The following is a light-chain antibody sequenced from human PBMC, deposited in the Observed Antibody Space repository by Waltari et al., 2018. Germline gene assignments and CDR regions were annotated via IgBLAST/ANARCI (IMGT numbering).Light chain of an antibody. Sequence: DIQMTQSPSSLSASVGDRVTITCRASQRSNNYVNWYHQKPGKAPNPLIYSASTLQVGVPSRFSGSGYGTDFTLTISSLQTEDFGTYYCQQTYSAFLSFGGGTRVEV. CDR1: QRSNNY. J-gene: IGKJ4*01. CDR3: QQTYSAFLS. CDR2: SAS. V-gene: IGKV1-39*01.